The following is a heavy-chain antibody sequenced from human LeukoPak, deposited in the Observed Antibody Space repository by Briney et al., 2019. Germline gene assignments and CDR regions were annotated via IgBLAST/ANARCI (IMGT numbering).Heavy chain of an antibody. D-gene: IGHD6-19*01. CDR3: AKTDVGIGWHHFDY. Sequence: PGGSLRLSCGASGFTFSSYAMSWVRQAPGKGLERVSAISNSGGRTYYEDSVKGRFTISRDNSDNTLYLQMNSLRAEDTAVYYCAKTDVGIGWHHFDYWGQGTLVTVSS. CDR2: ISNSGGRT. CDR1: GFTFSSYA. J-gene: IGHJ4*02. V-gene: IGHV3-23*01.